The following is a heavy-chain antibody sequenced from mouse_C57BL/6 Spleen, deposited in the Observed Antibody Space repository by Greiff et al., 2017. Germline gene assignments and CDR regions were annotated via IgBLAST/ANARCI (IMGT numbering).Heavy chain of an antibody. CDR2: FHPYNDDT. CDR1: GYTFTTYP. V-gene: IGHV1-47*01. D-gene: IGHD2-4*01. J-gene: IGHJ3*01. CDR3: ARGGYYDYDMAWFAY. Sequence: QVQLKESGAELVKPGASVKMSCKASGYTFTTYPIEWMKQNHGKSLEWIGNFHPYNDDTKYNEKFKGKATLTVEKSSSTVYLELSRLTSDDSAVYYCARGGYYDYDMAWFAYWGQGTLVTVSA.